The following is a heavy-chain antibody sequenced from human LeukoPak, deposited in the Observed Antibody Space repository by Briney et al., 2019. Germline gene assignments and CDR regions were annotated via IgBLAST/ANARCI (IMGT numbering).Heavy chain of an antibody. Sequence: GESLKISCKGFGYSFTSYWIAWVRQMPGKGLEWMGIIYPGDSESRYSPSFQGQVTISADKSINTAYLQWSSLKASDTAMYYCARQRSRTWFDPWGQGTLVTVSS. J-gene: IGHJ5*02. CDR3: ARQRSRTWFDP. D-gene: IGHD3-10*01. CDR2: IYPGDSES. CDR1: GYSFTSYW. V-gene: IGHV5-51*01.